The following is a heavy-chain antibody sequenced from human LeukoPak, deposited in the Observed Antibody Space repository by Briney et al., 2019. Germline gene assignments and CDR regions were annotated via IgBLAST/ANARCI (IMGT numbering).Heavy chain of an antibody. V-gene: IGHV3-23*01. D-gene: IGHD5-24*01. J-gene: IGHJ4*02. CDR1: GFSFSSYY. CDR2: ITGSGGYT. CDR3: AKSGYNRFDY. Sequence: PGGSLRLSCAASGFSFSSYYMSWVRQASGKGLEWVSGITGSGGYTYYADSVKGRFTISRDNSKNTLYLQMNSLRAEDTAVYYCAKSGYNRFDYWGQGALVTVSS.